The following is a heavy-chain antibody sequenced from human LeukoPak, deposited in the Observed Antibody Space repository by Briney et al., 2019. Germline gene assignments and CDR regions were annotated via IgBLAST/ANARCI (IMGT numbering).Heavy chain of an antibody. V-gene: IGHV3-7*03. Sequence: GGSLRLSCVASGFTFSSYWMSWVRQAPGKGLEWVANIKQDGSEKYYVDSVKGRFTISRDNAKNSLYLQMNSLRAEDTAVYYCARDRFDYGYYYYYGMDVWGKGTTVTVSS. CDR3: ARDRFDYGYYYYYGMDV. CDR1: GFTFSSYW. D-gene: IGHD4-17*01. CDR2: IKQDGSEK. J-gene: IGHJ6*04.